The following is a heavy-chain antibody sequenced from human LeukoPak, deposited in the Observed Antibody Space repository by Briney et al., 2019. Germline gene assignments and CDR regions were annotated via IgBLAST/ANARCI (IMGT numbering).Heavy chain of an antibody. J-gene: IGHJ4*02. D-gene: IGHD1-1*01. Sequence: GGSLRLSCAPSGFTFSSYWMTSVRQAPGKGLERVAKIKQDGSEEYYVDSVKGRFTIFKDNAKNSLYLQMNSLRAEDTVVYYCARHIDWKFDYWGQGTLVTVSS. CDR2: IKQDGSEE. CDR1: GFTFSSYW. CDR3: ARHIDWKFDY. V-gene: IGHV3-7*01.